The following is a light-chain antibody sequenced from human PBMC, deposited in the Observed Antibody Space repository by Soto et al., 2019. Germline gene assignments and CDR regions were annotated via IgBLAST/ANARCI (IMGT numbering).Light chain of an antibody. Sequence: EIVLTQSPGTLSLSPGERATLSCRASQSVSGSYLAWYQQKPGQAPRLLMYGASSRATGIPDRFSGSGSGTDFTLTISRLEPEDFAVYYYQQYGSSQWTFGQGTKVEIK. CDR2: GAS. CDR3: QQYGSSQWT. J-gene: IGKJ1*01. CDR1: QSVSGSY. V-gene: IGKV3-20*01.